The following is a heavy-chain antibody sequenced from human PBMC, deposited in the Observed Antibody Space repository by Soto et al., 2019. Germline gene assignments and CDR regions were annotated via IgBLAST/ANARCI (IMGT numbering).Heavy chain of an antibody. D-gene: IGHD6-13*01. CDR1: GSSISSSSSY. CDR2: IYSGST. Sequence: KASETLSLTCTVSGSSISSSSSYWGWIRQPPGKGLEWIGTIYSGSTYYNPSLKSRVTISVDTSKNQFSLKLSSVAAADTAIYFCATTRGIAVGGSFDYWGQGTLVTVSS. J-gene: IGHJ4*02. CDR3: ATTRGIAVGGSFDY. V-gene: IGHV4-39*01.